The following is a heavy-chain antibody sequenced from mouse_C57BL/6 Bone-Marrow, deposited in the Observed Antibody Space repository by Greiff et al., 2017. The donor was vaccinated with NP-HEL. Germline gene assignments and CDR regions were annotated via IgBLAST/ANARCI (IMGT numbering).Heavy chain of an antibody. Sequence: EVQVVESGAELVRPGASVKLSCTASGFNIKDDYMHWVKQRPEQGLEWIGWIDPENGDTEYASKFQGKATITADTSSNTAYLQLSSLTSEDTAVYYCTTDGSVLDVWGTGTTVTVSS. J-gene: IGHJ1*03. CDR2: IDPENGDT. D-gene: IGHD1-1*01. CDR3: TTDGSVLDV. CDR1: GFNIKDDY. V-gene: IGHV14-4*01.